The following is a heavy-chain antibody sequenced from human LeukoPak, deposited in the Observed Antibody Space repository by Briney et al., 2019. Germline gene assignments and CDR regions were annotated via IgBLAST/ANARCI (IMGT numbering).Heavy chain of an antibody. Sequence: GGSLRLSCAASGFTFDDYGLSWVRQAPGKGLEWVSAISGSGGSTYYADSVKGRFTISRDNSKNTLYLQMNSLRAEDTAVYYCAKCPVTGDYYMDVWGKGTTVTISS. CDR3: AKCPVTGDYYMDV. CDR1: GFTFDDYG. V-gene: IGHV3-23*01. D-gene: IGHD2-8*02. J-gene: IGHJ6*03. CDR2: ISGSGGST.